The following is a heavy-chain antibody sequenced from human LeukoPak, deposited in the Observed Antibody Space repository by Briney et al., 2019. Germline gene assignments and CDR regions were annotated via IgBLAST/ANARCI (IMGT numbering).Heavy chain of an antibody. D-gene: IGHD5-12*01. CDR1: GGSFSGYY. V-gene: IGHV4-34*01. CDR2: INHSGST. J-gene: IGHJ3*02. CDR3: ARRLLRGYSGYPPTADGAFDI. Sequence: PSETLSLTCAVYGGSFSGYYWSWIRQPPGKGLEWIGEINHSGSTNYNPSLKSRVTISVDTSKNQFSLKLGSVTAADTAVYYCARRLLRGYSGYPPTADGAFDIWGQGTMVTVSS.